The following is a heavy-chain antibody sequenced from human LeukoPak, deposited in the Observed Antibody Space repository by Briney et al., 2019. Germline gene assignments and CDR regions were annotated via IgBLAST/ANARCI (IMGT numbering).Heavy chain of an antibody. CDR1: GFTFSSYW. Sequence: PGGSLRLSCAASGFTFSSYWMHWVRQAPGKGLVGVSRLNKDGGSTTYADSVKGRFTISRDTAENTLYLQLSSLRGEDTAVYYCARSKDSGDSVVAFGSWGQGTLVTVSS. CDR2: LNKDGGST. D-gene: IGHD4-17*01. V-gene: IGHV3-74*01. CDR3: ARSKDSGDSVVAFGS. J-gene: IGHJ4*02.